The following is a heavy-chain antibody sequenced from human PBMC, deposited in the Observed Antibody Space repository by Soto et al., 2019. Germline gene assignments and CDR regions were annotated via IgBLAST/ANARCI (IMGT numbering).Heavy chain of an antibody. CDR1: GFTFSDYY. V-gene: IGHV3-11*04. J-gene: IGHJ6*02. CDR3: ARVVDYYDPYYYGMDV. Sequence: GGSLRLSCAASGFTFSDYYIHWIRRAPGKGLEWISYISGNGEIIQYAASARGRFTISRDNAENSLYLQMNSLRAEDTAVYYCARVVDYYDPYYYGMDVWGQGTTVTVSS. D-gene: IGHD3-22*01. CDR2: ISGNGEII.